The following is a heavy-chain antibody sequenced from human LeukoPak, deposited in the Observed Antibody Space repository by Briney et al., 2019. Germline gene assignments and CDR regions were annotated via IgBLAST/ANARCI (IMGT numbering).Heavy chain of an antibody. CDR2: IGWNGAVV. CDR3: AKDKAALYSGYDWDLDF. V-gene: IGHV3-9*01. D-gene: IGHD5-12*01. Sequence: HAGRSLRLSCVASGFTFHDYAIHWVRQAPGKGLEWVSGIGWNGAVVTYADSVKGRFTISRDNAKNSLYLQMNSLTIEDTALYYCAKDKAALYSGYDWDLDFWGQGTLVTVSS. CDR1: GFTFHDYA. J-gene: IGHJ4*02.